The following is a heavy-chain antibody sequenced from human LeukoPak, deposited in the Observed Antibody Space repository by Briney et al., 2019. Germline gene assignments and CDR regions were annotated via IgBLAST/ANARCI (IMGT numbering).Heavy chain of an antibody. Sequence: GSLRLSCAASGFTFSSYSMNWIRQPPGKGLEWIGEINHSGSTNYNPSLKSRVTISVDTSKNQFSLKLSSVTAADTAVYYCAREYSGVAFDIWGQGTMVTVSS. D-gene: IGHD2/OR15-2a*01. CDR1: GFTFSSYS. J-gene: IGHJ3*02. CDR3: AREYSGVAFDI. CDR2: INHSGST. V-gene: IGHV4-34*01.